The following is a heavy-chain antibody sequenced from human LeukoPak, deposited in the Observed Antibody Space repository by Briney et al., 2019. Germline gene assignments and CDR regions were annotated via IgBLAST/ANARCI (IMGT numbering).Heavy chain of an antibody. D-gene: IGHD2/OR15-2a*01. J-gene: IGHJ5*02. V-gene: IGHV3-53*01. CDR3: ARESVPLNIA. CDR1: GFTVSSNY. Sequence: GGSLRLSCAASGFTVSSNYMSWVRQAPGKGLEWVSVIYSGGSTYYADSVKGRFTIPRDNSKNTLYLQMNSLRAEDTAVYYCARESVPLNIAWGQGTLVTVSS. CDR2: IYSGGST.